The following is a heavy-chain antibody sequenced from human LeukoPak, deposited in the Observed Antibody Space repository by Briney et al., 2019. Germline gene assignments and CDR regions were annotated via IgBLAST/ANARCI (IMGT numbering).Heavy chain of an antibody. Sequence: GGSLRLSCAASGFTFSSYAMHWVRQAPGKGLECVAVISYDGSNKYYAHSVKGRFTISRHNSKNTLYLQMNSLRAEDTAVYYCARAVGEMATITGFDYWGQGTLVTVSS. CDR3: ARAVGEMATITGFDY. J-gene: IGHJ4*02. CDR1: GFTFSSYA. V-gene: IGHV3-30-3*01. D-gene: IGHD5-12*01. CDR2: ISYDGSNK.